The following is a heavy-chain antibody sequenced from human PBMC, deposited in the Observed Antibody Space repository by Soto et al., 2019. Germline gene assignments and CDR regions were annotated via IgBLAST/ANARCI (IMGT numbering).Heavy chain of an antibody. Sequence: GSLRLSCAASGFTFSFYSMHWVRQAPGKGLEWVASIGGKSTYMYYGDSVKGRFAISRDNTKNSLYLQMNNLRAEDTAVYYCARQGNYPDSTGYYYYFDYWGQGALVTVSS. J-gene: IGHJ4*02. CDR2: IGGKSTYM. D-gene: IGHD3-22*01. V-gene: IGHV3-21*01. CDR1: GFTFSFYS. CDR3: ARQGNYPDSTGYYYYFDY.